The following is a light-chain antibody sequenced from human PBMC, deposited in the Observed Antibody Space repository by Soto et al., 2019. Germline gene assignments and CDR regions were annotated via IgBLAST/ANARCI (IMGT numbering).Light chain of an antibody. CDR2: GAS. CDR3: QQYGSSRGIT. V-gene: IGKV3-20*01. CDR1: QSVSSSY. Sequence: EIVLTQSPGTLSLSPGERATLSCRASQSVSSSYLAWYQQKPGQAPRLLIYGASSRATGIPDRFSGSGSGTDFTLTISRLEPEDFAVYYCQQYGSSRGITFGPRTKVDIK. J-gene: IGKJ3*01.